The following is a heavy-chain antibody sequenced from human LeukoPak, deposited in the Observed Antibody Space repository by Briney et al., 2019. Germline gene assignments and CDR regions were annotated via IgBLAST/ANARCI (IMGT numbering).Heavy chain of an antibody. J-gene: IGHJ4*02. CDR2: TYYRSKWNN. D-gene: IGHD6-19*01. CDR1: GDSVASINGA. Sequence: SQTLSLTCAISGDSVASINGAWNWIRHSPSRGLEWLGRTYYRSKWNNDYAVSMRGRITITPDTSKNQFSLQLNSVTPEDTAVYYCARDLGTSGWHTFDYWGQGTLVSVSS. CDR3: ARDLGTSGWHTFDY. V-gene: IGHV6-1*01.